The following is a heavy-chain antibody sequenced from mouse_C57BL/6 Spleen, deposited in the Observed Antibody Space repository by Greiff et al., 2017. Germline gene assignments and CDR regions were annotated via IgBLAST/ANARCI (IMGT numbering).Heavy chain of an antibody. CDR1: VYTFTSYW. CDR2: IDPSDSYT. CDR3: AFYYYGSSLLYYAMDY. Sequence: VQLQQPGAELVKPGASVKLSCKASVYTFTSYWMQWVKQRPGQGLEWIGEIDPSDSYTNYNQKFKGKATLTVDTSSSTAYMQLSSLTSEDSAVYYCAFYYYGSSLLYYAMDYWGQGTSVTVSS. V-gene: IGHV1-50*01. D-gene: IGHD1-1*01. J-gene: IGHJ4*01.